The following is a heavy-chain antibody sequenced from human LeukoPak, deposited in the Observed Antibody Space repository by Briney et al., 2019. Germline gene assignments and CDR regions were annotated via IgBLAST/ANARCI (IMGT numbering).Heavy chain of an antibody. Sequence: SETLSLTCTVSGGSIRSYYWSWIRQPPGKGLEWIGYIYYSGSTNYNPSLKSRVTISVDTSKNQFSLKLNSVTAADTAVYYCARLSITMVRGAWFDPWGQGTLVTVSS. CDR1: GGSIRSYY. CDR2: IYYSGST. CDR3: ARLSITMVRGAWFDP. V-gene: IGHV4-59*01. J-gene: IGHJ5*02. D-gene: IGHD3-10*01.